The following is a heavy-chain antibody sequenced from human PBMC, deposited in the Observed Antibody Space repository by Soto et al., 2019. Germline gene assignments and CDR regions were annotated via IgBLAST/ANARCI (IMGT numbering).Heavy chain of an antibody. D-gene: IGHD1-26*01. J-gene: IGHJ4*01. CDR3: ARGEQYSGRIFDY. CDR1: GDSVSSNSAG. Sequence: QTRSLTCAITGDSVSSNSAGCSWVRHSPSRGLEWLGRTYYRSKWYYEYAVSVRGRITINPDTSKNQYSLQLNSVTPEDTAVYFCARGEQYSGRIFDYWGQGTLVTVYS. CDR2: TYYRSKWYY. V-gene: IGHV6-1*01.